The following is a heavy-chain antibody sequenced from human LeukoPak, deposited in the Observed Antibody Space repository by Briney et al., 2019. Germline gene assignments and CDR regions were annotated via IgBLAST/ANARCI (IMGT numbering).Heavy chain of an antibody. Sequence: APVKVSCKASGYAFTGYYMHWVRQAPGQGLEWMGWINPNSGGTNYAQKFQGRVTMTRDTSISTAYMELSRLRSDDTAVYYCARGTGDILTGYYTTWGQGTLVTVSS. D-gene: IGHD3-9*01. CDR2: INPNSGGT. CDR1: GYAFTGYY. CDR3: ARGTGDILTGYYTT. J-gene: IGHJ5*02. V-gene: IGHV1-2*02.